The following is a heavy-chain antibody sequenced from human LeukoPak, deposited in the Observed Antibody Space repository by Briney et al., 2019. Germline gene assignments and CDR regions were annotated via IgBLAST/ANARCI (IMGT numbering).Heavy chain of an antibody. CDR2: IRSKAYGGTT. J-gene: IGHJ4*02. CDR3: TRDQGGGSLNSWYFDY. Sequence: GGSLRLSCTASGFTFGDYAMSWVRQAPGKGLEWVGFIRSKAYGGTTEYAASVKGRFTISRDDSKSIAYLQMNSLETEDTAVYYCTRDQGGGSLNSWYFDYWGQGTLVTVSS. D-gene: IGHD2-15*01. CDR1: GFTFGDYA. V-gene: IGHV3-49*04.